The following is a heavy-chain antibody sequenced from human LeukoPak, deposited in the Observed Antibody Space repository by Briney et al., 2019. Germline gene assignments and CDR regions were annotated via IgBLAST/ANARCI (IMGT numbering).Heavy chain of an antibody. V-gene: IGHV1-2*02. Sequence: ASAKVSCKASGYTFTGYYMHWVRQAPGQGLEWMGWINPNSGGTNYAQKFQGRVTMTRDTSISTAYMELSRLRSDDTAVYYCARGNFWVVITPNWFDPWGQGTLVTVSS. D-gene: IGHD3-22*01. J-gene: IGHJ5*02. CDR3: ARGNFWVVITPNWFDP. CDR2: INPNSGGT. CDR1: GYTFTGYY.